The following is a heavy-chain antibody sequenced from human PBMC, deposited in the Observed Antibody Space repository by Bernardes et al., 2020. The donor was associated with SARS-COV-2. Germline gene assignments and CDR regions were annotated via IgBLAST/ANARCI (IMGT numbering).Heavy chain of an antibody. Sequence: ASVKVSCKASGYTFTSYGISWVRQAPGQGLEWMGWISAYNGNTNYAQKLQGRVTMTTDTSTSTAYMELRSLRSDDTAVYYCARDTTYSGSYWGYFDYWGQGTLVTVSS. CDR3: ARDTTYSGSYWGYFDY. V-gene: IGHV1-18*04. CDR2: ISAYNGNT. D-gene: IGHD1-26*01. CDR1: GYTFTSYG. J-gene: IGHJ4*02.